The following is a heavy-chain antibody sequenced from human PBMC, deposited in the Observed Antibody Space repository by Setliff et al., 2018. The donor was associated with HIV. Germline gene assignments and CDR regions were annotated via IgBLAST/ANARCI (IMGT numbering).Heavy chain of an antibody. J-gene: IGHJ6*03. CDR1: GDPISTYY. Sequence: SETLSLTCTVSGDPISTYYWSWVRKPPGKGLEWIGYVYYSGSTSYSPSLRGRVTMSVDPSKNQFSLKLNSVTAADTAIYYCARGNYDTSDYYTNFYYYYMDVWCKRTAVTVSS. V-gene: IGHV4-59*01. CDR2: VYYSGST. D-gene: IGHD3-22*01. CDR3: ARGNYDTSDYYTNFYYYYMDV.